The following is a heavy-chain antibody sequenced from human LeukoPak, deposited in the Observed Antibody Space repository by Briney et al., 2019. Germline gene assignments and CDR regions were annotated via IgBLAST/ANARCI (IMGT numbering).Heavy chain of an antibody. CDR3: SKYNPYDALDY. CDR1: GFTFSQDR. D-gene: IGHD1-1*01. CDR2: IKNKIDGGTT. V-gene: IGHV3-15*01. J-gene: IGHJ4*02. Sequence: GGSLRLSCAGSGFTFSQDRMSWVRQVPGKGLEWLGLIKNKIDGGTTDYAVTVKGRFTISRDDSKNTLYLQMNSLKTGDTAVYYCSKYNPYDALDYWGQGTLVTVSS.